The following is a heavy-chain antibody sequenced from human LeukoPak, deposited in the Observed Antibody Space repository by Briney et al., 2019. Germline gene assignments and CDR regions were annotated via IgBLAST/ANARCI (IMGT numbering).Heavy chain of an antibody. V-gene: IGHV3-74*01. CDR1: GFTFSSYW. J-gene: IGHJ3*02. Sequence: GGSLRLSCAASGFTFSSYWMHWVRQAPGKGLVWVSRINSDGSSTSYADSVKGRFTISRDNAKNTLYLQMNSLRAEDTFVFQAEDGIRYFDWLPYGDAFDIWGQGTMVTVSS. D-gene: IGHD3-9*01. CDR2: INSDGSST. CDR3: EDGIRYFDWLPYGDAFDI.